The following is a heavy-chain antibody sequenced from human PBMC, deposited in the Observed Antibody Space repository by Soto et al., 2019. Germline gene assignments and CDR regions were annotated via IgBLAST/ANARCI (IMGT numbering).Heavy chain of an antibody. J-gene: IGHJ2*01. V-gene: IGHV3-9*01. Sequence: EVQLVESGGGLVQPGRSLRLSCAVSGFTFEDYAMIWVRQVPGKGLECVSSISWNSGAIDYAASMKGRFTISRDNVKKSLYLEMNSLRVEDTALYYCAKGARGCWPWYFDLWGRGTLVTVSS. D-gene: IGHD2-21*01. CDR2: ISWNSGAI. CDR3: AKGARGCWPWYFDL. CDR1: GFTFEDYA.